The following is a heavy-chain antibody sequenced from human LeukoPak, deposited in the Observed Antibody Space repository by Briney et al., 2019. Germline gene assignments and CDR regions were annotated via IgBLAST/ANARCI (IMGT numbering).Heavy chain of an antibody. CDR3: ARDGSYSSRSWFDP. J-gene: IGHJ5*02. CDR2: INPNSGGT. D-gene: IGHD6-13*01. CDR1: GYTFTGYY. V-gene: IGHV1-2*02. Sequence: ASVKVSCKASGYTFTGYYMHWVRQASGQGLEWKGWINPNSGGTNYAQKFQGRVTMTRDTSISTAYMELSRLRSDDTAVYYCARDGSYSSRSWFDPWGQGTLFTVSS.